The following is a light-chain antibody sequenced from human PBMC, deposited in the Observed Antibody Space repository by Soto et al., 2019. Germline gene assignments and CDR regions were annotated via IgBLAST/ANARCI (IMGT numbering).Light chain of an antibody. CDR2: GNT. CDR1: SSNIGAGYA. CDR3: QSYDSSLSASV. V-gene: IGLV1-40*01. J-gene: IGLJ3*02. Sequence: QSVLTQAPSVSGAPGQRVTISCTGGSSNIGAGYAVNWYQQLPGRAPKLLIYGNTNRPSGVPDRFSGSKSGTSASLAITGVQGGEGAYYYCQSYDSSLSASVFGGGTKLTVL.